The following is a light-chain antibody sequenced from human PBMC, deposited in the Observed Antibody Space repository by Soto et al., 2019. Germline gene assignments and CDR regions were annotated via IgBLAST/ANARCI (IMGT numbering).Light chain of an antibody. J-gene: IGLJ1*01. CDR1: SSDVGAYDY. Sequence: QSALTQPASVSGSPGQSITISCTGTSSDVGAYDYVSWYQQHPGKAPKLAIYDVIDLPSGVSDRFSGSKSGNTASLTISGLQAEDEADYYCSSYTTSSTYVFGPGTKLTVL. CDR3: SSYTTSSTYV. CDR2: DVI. V-gene: IGLV2-14*01.